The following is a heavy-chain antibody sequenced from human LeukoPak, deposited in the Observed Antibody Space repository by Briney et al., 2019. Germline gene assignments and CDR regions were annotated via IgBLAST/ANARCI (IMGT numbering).Heavy chain of an antibody. CDR3: ARPGKDYYDSSGYYFLGNYYFDY. V-gene: IGHV4-34*01. Sequence: SETLSLTCAVYGGSFSGYYWSWIRQPPGKGLEWIGEINHSGSTNYNPSLKSRVTISVDTSKNQFSLKLSSVTAADTAVYYCARPGKDYYDSSGYYFLGNYYFDYWGQGTLVTVSS. D-gene: IGHD3-22*01. J-gene: IGHJ4*02. CDR2: INHSGST. CDR1: GGSFSGYY.